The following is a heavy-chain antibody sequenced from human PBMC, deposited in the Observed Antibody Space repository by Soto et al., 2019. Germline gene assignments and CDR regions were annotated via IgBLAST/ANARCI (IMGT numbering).Heavy chain of an antibody. Sequence: ESGGGLVQPGGSLRLSCAASGFTFSSYAMSWVRQAPGKGLEWVSAISGSGGSTYYADSVKGRFTISRDNSKNTLYLQMNSLRAEDTAVYYCAKDLVVVVVAATLGAFDIWGQGTMVTVSS. CDR1: GFTFSSYA. CDR2: ISGSGGST. V-gene: IGHV3-23*01. CDR3: AKDLVVVVVAATLGAFDI. J-gene: IGHJ3*02. D-gene: IGHD2-15*01.